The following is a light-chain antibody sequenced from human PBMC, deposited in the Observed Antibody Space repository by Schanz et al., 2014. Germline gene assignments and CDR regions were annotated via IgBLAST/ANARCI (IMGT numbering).Light chain of an antibody. CDR3: QQYGSSPRT. CDR1: QSVSSSF. Sequence: EVVLTQSPGTLSLSPGARATLSCRASQSVSSSFLAWYQQKPGQGPRLLIFDAASRAAGIPDRFSGSGSGTDFTLTISRLEPEDFAVYFCQQYGSSPRTFGQGTKVEIK. CDR2: DAA. V-gene: IGKV3-20*01. J-gene: IGKJ2*01.